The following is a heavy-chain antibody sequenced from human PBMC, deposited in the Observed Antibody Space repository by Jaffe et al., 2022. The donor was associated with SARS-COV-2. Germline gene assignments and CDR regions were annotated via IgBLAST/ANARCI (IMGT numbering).Heavy chain of an antibody. J-gene: IGHJ5*02. CDR2: IYYSGST. D-gene: IGHD6-13*01. CDR3: ARLLAAAAVLSWFDP. CDR1: GGSISSSSYY. V-gene: IGHV4-39*01. Sequence: QLQLQESGPGLVKPSETLSLTCTVSGGSISSSSYYWGWIRQPPGKGLEWIGSIYYSGSTYYNPSLKSRVTISVDTSKNQFSLKLSSVTAADTAVYYCARLLAAAAVLSWFDPWGQGTLVTVSS.